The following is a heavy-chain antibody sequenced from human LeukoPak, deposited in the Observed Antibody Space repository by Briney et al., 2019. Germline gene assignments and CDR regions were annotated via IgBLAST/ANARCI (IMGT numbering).Heavy chain of an antibody. CDR2: ISSSSSYI. J-gene: IGHJ6*02. V-gene: IGHV3-21*04. Sequence: PGGSLRLSCAASGFTFSSYSMNWVRQAPGKGLEWVSSISSSSSYIYYADSVKGRFTISRDNSKNTLYLQMNSLRAEDTAVYYCAKAGDQLYYGMDVWGQGTTVTVSS. CDR3: AKAGDQLYYGMDV. D-gene: IGHD7-27*01. CDR1: GFTFSSYS.